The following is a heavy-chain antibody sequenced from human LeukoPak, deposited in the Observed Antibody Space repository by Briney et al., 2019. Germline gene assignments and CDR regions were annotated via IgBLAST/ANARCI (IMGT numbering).Heavy chain of an antibody. J-gene: IGHJ4*02. CDR2: INHSGST. V-gene: IGHV4-34*01. CDR1: GGSFSGYY. D-gene: IGHD7-27*01. Sequence: SETLSLTCAVYGGSFSGYYWSWIRQPPGKWLEWIGQINHSGSTNYNPSLKSRVTISVDTSKNQFSLKLSSVTAADTAVYYCARGSSFTGDWGQGTLVTVSS. CDR3: ARGSSFTGD.